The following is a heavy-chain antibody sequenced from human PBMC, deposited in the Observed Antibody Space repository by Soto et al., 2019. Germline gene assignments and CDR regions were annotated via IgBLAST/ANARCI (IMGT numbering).Heavy chain of an antibody. Sequence: DVQLLESGGGLVQPGGSLRLSCAASGFTFNNYVMSWVRQAPGKGLEWVATISGSTVTTFYADSVKGRFTSSRDNSQNKLYLQMNSVRAEDAAIYYCAKWGVDWFNCCTFDVWGPGTMVTVTS. D-gene: IGHD3-9*01. CDR3: AKWGVDWFNCCTFDV. V-gene: IGHV3-23*01. J-gene: IGHJ3*01. CDR1: GFTFNNYV. CDR2: ISGSTVTT.